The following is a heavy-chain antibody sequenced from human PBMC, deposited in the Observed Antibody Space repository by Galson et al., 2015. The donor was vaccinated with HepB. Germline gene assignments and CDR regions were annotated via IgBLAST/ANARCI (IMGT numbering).Heavy chain of an antibody. Sequence: SLRLSCAASGFTFSSYGMHWVRQAPGKGLEWVAVIWYDGSNKYYADSVKGRFTISRDNSKNTLYLQMNSLRAEDTAVYYCARGFAFWSGLPTENYYYMDVWGKGTTVTVSS. CDR3: ARGFAFWSGLPTENYYYMDV. CDR1: GFTFSSYG. CDR2: IWYDGSNK. V-gene: IGHV3-33*01. J-gene: IGHJ6*03. D-gene: IGHD3-3*01.